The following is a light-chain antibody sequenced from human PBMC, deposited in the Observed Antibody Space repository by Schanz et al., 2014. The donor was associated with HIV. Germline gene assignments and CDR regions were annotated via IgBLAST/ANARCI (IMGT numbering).Light chain of an antibody. CDR3: QQYDRSSWT. CDR2: QAS. CDR1: QNIGKW. J-gene: IGKJ1*01. Sequence: DVQMTQSPTTLSASVGDRVTITCRASQNIGKWLTWYQQKPGKAPNLLIYQASSLNIGVPSRFSGSGSGTEFTLNISSLQPDDFATYYCQQYDRSSWTFGLGTKVETK. V-gene: IGKV1-5*03.